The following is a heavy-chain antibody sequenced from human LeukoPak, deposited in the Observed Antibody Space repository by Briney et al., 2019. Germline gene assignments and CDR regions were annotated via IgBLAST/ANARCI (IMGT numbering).Heavy chain of an antibody. CDR2: ISYDGSNK. D-gene: IGHD6-13*01. J-gene: IGHJ6*04. CDR3: AKETAAAPLFYYGMDV. Sequence: GRSLRLSCAASGFTFSSYSMHWVRQAPGKGLEWVAVISYDGSNKYYADSVKGRFTISRDNSKNTLYLQMNSLRAEDTAVYYCAKETAAAPLFYYGMDVWGKGTTVTVSS. CDR1: GFTFSSYS. V-gene: IGHV3-30*18.